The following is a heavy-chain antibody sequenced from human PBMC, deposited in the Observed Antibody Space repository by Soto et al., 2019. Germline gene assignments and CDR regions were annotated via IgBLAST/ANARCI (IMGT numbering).Heavy chain of an antibody. CDR2: ITASGGDT. Sequence: EVQLLESGGGLVQPGGSLRLTCAASGFTFSTYAIHWVRQAPGKGLDWVSAITASGGDTYYTDSVKGRFTISRDNSKNTVYLRMNSLRVEYTAVYYCARIVPLDYWGHGTLVTVSS. V-gene: IGHV3-23*01. CDR1: GFTFSTYA. CDR3: ARIVPLDY. J-gene: IGHJ4*01. D-gene: IGHD3-16*02.